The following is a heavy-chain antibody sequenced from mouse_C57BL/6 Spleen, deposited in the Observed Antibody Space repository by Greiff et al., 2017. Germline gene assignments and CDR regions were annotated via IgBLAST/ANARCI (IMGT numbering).Heavy chain of an antibody. D-gene: IGHD1-1*01. CDR3: AMDGGPFAY. CDR1: GFTFSSYA. V-gene: IGHV5-4*03. J-gene: IGHJ3*01. CDR2: ISDVGSYN. Sequence: VKLMESGGGFVKPGGSLNLSCAASGFTFSSYANSWVRQTPEKRLEWVATISDVGSYNYYPDNVQGRVTISRNNSKNNLDLQLSHLKSEDTAMYYCAMDGGPFAYWGQGTLVTVSA.